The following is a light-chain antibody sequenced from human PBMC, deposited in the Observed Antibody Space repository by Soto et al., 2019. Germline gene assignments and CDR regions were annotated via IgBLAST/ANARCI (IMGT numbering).Light chain of an antibody. CDR3: QQSYSTPYT. J-gene: IGKJ2*01. Sequence: DIQMTQSPSSLSASVGDRVTITCRASQSITNYLNWYQQKPGKAPKRLMYAISTLQSGVPSRFGGSGSATEFTLTISSLQPDEFATYYCQQSYSTPYTFGQGTKVDIK. CDR2: AIS. CDR1: QSITNY. V-gene: IGKV1-39*01.